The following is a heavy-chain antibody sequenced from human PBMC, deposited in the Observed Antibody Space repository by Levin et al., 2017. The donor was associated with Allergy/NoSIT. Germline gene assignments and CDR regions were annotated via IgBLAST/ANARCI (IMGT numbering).Heavy chain of an antibody. J-gene: IGHJ4*02. CDR2: ISSSSSYI. Sequence: LSLTCAASGFTFSSYSMNWVRQAPGKGLEWVSSISSSSSYIYYADSVKGRFTISRDNAKNSLYLQMNSLRAEDTAVYYCARYNWGSRYYFDYWGQGTLVTVSS. CDR1: GFTFSSYS. V-gene: IGHV3-21*01. CDR3: ARYNWGSRYYFDY. D-gene: IGHD7-27*01.